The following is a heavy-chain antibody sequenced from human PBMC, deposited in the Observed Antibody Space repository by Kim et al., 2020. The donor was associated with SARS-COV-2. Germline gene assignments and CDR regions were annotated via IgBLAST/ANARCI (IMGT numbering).Heavy chain of an antibody. CDR3: AKGEYCSGGSCYYYGMDV. V-gene: IGHV3-33*06. CDR2: IWYDGSNK. CDR1: GFTFSSYG. Sequence: GGSLRRSCAASGFTFSSYGMHWVRQAPGKGLEWVAVIWYDGSNKYYADSVKGRFTISRDNSKNTLYLQMNSLRAEDTAVYYCAKGEYCSGGSCYYYGMDVWGQGTTVTVSS. D-gene: IGHD2-15*01. J-gene: IGHJ6*02.